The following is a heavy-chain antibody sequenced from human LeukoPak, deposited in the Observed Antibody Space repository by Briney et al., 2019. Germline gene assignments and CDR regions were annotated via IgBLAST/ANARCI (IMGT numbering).Heavy chain of an antibody. CDR3: ARDIRVRYMPMVRAVEDYQHHAMDV. CDR1: GLSHTSNG. Sequence: GGSLRLSCSASGLSHTSNGMHLVRQAPGKGLEWVAFISHDGNKKYYADSVKGRFTVSRDSSKSTLFLQMDSLRRDDTAVYYCARDIRVRYMPMVRAVEDYQHHAMDVWGQGTSVTVYS. D-gene: IGHD3-10*01. CDR2: ISHDGNKK. J-gene: IGHJ6*02. V-gene: IGHV3-30*03.